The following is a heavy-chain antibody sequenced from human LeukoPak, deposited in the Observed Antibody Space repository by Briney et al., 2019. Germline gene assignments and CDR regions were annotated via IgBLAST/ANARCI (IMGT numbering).Heavy chain of an antibody. D-gene: IGHD3-16*01. CDR1: GYTFTTYA. CDR3: AREDPGGAFDV. V-gene: IGHV1-18*01. Sequence: ASVTVSFKASGYTFTTYAISWVRQAPGQGREWMGWIGTYNGNPDYAQNLQGRVTMTTDTSTSTAYMELRNLKSDDTAVYYCAREDPGGAFDVWGRGTMVTVSS. J-gene: IGHJ3*01. CDR2: IGTYNGNP.